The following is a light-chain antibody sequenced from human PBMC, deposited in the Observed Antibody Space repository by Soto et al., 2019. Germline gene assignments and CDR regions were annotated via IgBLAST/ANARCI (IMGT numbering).Light chain of an antibody. Sequence: QSALTQPRSVSGSPGQSVTISCTGTNSDVGGYNYVSWYQQHPGKAPKLMIYDVSERPSGVPDRFSGSKSGNTASLTISGVQAEDETDYYCCSYAGSYTWVFGGGTKLTVL. CDR1: NSDVGGYNY. CDR3: CSYAGSYTWV. J-gene: IGLJ2*01. V-gene: IGLV2-11*01. CDR2: DVS.